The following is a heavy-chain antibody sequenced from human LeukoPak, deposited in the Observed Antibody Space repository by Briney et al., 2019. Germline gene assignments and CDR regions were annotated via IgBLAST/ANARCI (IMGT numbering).Heavy chain of an antibody. J-gene: IGHJ3*02. V-gene: IGHV4-59*12. Sequence: SETLSLTCTVSGGSISSYYWSWIRQPPGKGLEWIGYIYYSGSTNYNPSLKSRVTISVDTSKNQFSLKLSSVTAADTAVYYCAREALTGDDAFDIWGQGTMVTVSS. CDR3: AREALTGDDAFDI. CDR1: GGSISSYY. CDR2: IYYSGST. D-gene: IGHD7-27*01.